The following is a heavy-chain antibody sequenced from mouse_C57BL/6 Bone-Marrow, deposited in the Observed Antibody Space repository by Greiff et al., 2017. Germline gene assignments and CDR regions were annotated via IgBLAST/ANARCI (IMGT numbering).Heavy chain of an antibody. CDR3: ARTGYYDYGYAMDY. Sequence: VQLQQSGPELVKPGASVKISCKASGYSFTGYYMNWVKQSPEKSLEWIGEINPSTGGTTYNQKFKAKATLTVDKSSSTAYMQLKSLTSEDSAVYYCARTGYYDYGYAMDYWGQGTSVTVSS. J-gene: IGHJ4*01. D-gene: IGHD2-4*01. V-gene: IGHV1-42*01. CDR1: GYSFTGYY. CDR2: INPSTGGT.